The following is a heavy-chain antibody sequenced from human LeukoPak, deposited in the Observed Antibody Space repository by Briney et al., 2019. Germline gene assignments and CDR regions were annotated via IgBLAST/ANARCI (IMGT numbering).Heavy chain of an antibody. V-gene: IGHV4-34*01. CDR2: INHSGST. Sequence: SETLSLTCAVSGRSFSFYSWSWIRQSPGKGLEWIGEINHSGSTNSNPSLKSRVTMSVDTSKNQFSLKLSSVAAADTAVYYCARGRRLVPDAFDIWGQGTMVIVSS. D-gene: IGHD6-19*01. CDR1: GRSFSFYS. J-gene: IGHJ3*02. CDR3: ARGRRLVPDAFDI.